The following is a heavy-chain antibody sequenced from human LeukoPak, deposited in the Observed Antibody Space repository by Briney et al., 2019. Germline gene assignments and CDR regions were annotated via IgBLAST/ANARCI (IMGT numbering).Heavy chain of an antibody. D-gene: IGHD6-13*01. Sequence: GGSLRLSCAASGFTFSRYTMHWVRQAPGKGLEWVAIIRYGGSNRYEGSNKYYADAVKGRLTISRDNSKNTLFLQMDSLRAEDTAVYYCAREGGSSRNFDYWGQGTLVTVSS. V-gene: IGHV3-30-3*01. J-gene: IGHJ4*02. CDR2: IRYGGSNRYEGSNK. CDR3: AREGGSSRNFDY. CDR1: GFTFSRYT.